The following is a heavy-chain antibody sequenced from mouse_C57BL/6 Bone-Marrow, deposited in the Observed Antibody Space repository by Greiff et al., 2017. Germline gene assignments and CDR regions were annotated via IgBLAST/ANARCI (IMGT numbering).Heavy chain of an antibody. D-gene: IGHD2-1*01. CDR1: GYTFTDYE. J-gene: IGHJ3*01. CDR2: IAPETGGT. V-gene: IGHV1-15*01. Sequence: VQLQQSGAALVRPGASVTLSCKASGYTFTDYEMHWVKQTPVHGLEWIGAIAPETGGTAYNQKFKGKAILTADKSSSTAYMELRSLTSEDSAVYYCTRWGYYGNYDWFAYWGQGTLVTVSA. CDR3: TRWGYYGNYDWFAY.